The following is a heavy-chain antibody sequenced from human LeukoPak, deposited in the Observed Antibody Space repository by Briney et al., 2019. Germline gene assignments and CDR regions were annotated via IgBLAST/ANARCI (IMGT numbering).Heavy chain of an antibody. CDR1: GSTFSSNW. CDR3: ARELPLDY. CDR2: INSDGSST. Sequence: GGSLRLSCAASGSTFSSNWMHWVRQAPEKGLVWVSRINSDGSSTTYAESVKGRFTISRDNAKNTLYLLMNGRRAEDMAVYYCARELPLDYWGQGTLVTVSS. J-gene: IGHJ4*02. V-gene: IGHV3-74*01.